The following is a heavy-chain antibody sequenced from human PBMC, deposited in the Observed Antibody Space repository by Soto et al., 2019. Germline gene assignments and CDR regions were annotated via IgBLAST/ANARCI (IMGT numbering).Heavy chain of an antibody. V-gene: IGHV1-18*04. J-gene: IGHJ4*02. CDR2: ISAYNGNT. D-gene: IGHD3-22*01. CDR3: ARRYDSSGYYYFDY. Sequence: ASVKVSCKASGYTFTSYGISWVRQAPGQGLEWMGWISAYNGNTNYAQKLQGRVTMTTDTSTSTAYIELRSLKSDDTAVYYCARRYDSSGYYYFDYWGQGTMVTVYS. CDR1: GYTFTSYG.